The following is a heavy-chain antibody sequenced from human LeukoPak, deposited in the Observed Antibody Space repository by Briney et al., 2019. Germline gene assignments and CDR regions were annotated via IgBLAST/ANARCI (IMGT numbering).Heavy chain of an antibody. CDR3: AKGDYGDFRVFYTLFDY. D-gene: IGHD4-17*01. J-gene: IGHJ4*02. CDR2: IYPGDSDT. CDR1: GYTFTNYW. V-gene: IGHV5-51*01. Sequence: GESLKISCKGSGYTFTNYWICGGRQMPGKGLEWMGIIYPGDSDTRYSPSFQGQVTISADKSISTAYLQWSSLKASDTAMYYCAKGDYGDFRVFYTLFDYWGQGTLVTVSS.